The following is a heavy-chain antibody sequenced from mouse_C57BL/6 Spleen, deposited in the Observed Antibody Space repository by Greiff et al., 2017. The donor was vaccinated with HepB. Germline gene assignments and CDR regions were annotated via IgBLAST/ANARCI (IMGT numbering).Heavy chain of an antibody. CDR1: GYAFSSYW. CDR2: IYPGDGDT. Sequence: VQLQQSGAELVKPGASVKISCKASGYAFSSYWMNWVKQRPGKGLEWIGQIYPGDGDTNYNGKFKGKATLTADKSSSTAYMQLSSLTSEDSAVYFFSRWITTVVATRYFDVWGTGTTVTVSS. J-gene: IGHJ1*03. D-gene: IGHD1-1*01. V-gene: IGHV1-80*01. CDR3: SRWITTVVATRYFDV.